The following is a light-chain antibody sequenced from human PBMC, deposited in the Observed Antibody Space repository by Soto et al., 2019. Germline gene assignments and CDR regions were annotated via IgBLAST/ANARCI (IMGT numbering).Light chain of an antibody. V-gene: IGLV2-14*01. CDR1: SSDVGGYKY. CDR3: SSYTSSSTVV. CDR2: EVS. J-gene: IGLJ2*01. Sequence: ALTQPASVSGSPGQSITISCTGTSSDVGGYKYVSWYQQHPGKAPKLMIYEVSNRPSGVSNRFSGSKSGNTASLTISGLQAEDEADYYCSSYTSSSTVVFGGGTKLTVL.